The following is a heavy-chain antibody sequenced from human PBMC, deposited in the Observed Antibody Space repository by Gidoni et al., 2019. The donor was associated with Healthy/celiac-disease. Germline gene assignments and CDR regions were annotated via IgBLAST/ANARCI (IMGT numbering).Heavy chain of an antibody. CDR1: GYSISSGHY. CDR3: AGDGAGSY. CDR2: IYHSGST. Sequence: QVQLQESGPGLVKPSETLSLTCTVSGYSISSGHYWGWIRQPPGKGLEWIGSIYHSGSTYYNPSLKSRVTISVDTSKNQFSLKLSSVTAADTAVYYCAGDGAGSYWGQGTLVTVSS. V-gene: IGHV4-38-2*02. J-gene: IGHJ4*02. D-gene: IGHD1-26*01.